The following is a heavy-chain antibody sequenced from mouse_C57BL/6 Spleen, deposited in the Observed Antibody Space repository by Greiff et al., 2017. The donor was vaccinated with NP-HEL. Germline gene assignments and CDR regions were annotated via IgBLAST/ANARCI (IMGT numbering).Heavy chain of an antibody. Sequence: EVQLQQSGAELVRPGASVKLSCTASGFNIKDYYMHWVKQRPEQGLEWIGRIDPEDGDTEYAPKFQGKATMTADTSSNTAYLQLSSLTSEDTAVYYCTTYPLSTMVRGAWFAYWGQGTLVTVSA. CDR3: TTYPLSTMVRGAWFAY. CDR2: IDPEDGDT. D-gene: IGHD2-2*01. J-gene: IGHJ3*01. V-gene: IGHV14-1*01. CDR1: GFNIKDYY.